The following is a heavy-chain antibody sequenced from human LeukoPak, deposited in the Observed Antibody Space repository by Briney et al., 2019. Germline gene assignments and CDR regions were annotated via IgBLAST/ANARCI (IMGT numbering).Heavy chain of an antibody. J-gene: IGHJ3*02. D-gene: IGHD3-10*01. CDR2: IYHSGST. CDR3: AKTRDSGTSDI. V-gene: IGHV4-4*02. CDR1: GGSISSSNW. Sequence: SGTLSLTCAVSGGSISSSNWWSWVRQPPGKGLEWIGEIYHSGSTNYNPSLKSRVTISLDTSKNQFSLKLSSVTATDTAMYFCAKTRDSGTSDIWGQGTMVTVSS.